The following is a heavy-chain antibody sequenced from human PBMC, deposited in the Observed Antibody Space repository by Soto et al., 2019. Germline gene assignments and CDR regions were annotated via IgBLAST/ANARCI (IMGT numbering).Heavy chain of an antibody. D-gene: IGHD4-17*01. CDR2: TRDKGHSYTT. V-gene: IGHV3-72*01. Sequence: GGSLRLSCAASGFTFSDHYMDWVRQAPGKGLEWVGRTRDKGHSYTTEYAASVKGRFTISRDGSKSSMYLQMNSLKTEDSAVYFCARVRVTYGDDAFDFWGQGTMVTVSS. CDR1: GFTFSDHY. J-gene: IGHJ3*01. CDR3: ARVRVTYGDDAFDF.